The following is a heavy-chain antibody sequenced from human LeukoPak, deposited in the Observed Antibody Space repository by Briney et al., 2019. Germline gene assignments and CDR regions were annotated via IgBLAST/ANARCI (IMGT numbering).Heavy chain of an antibody. CDR1: GGSISSSNW. V-gene: IGHV4-4*02. CDR3: ARRLKFVLRYFDWLNRPGDWFDP. J-gene: IGHJ5*02. CDR2: IYHSGST. D-gene: IGHD3-9*01. Sequence: SETLSLTCAVSGGSISSSNWWNWVRQPPGKGLEWIGEIYHSGSTNYNPSLKSRVTISVDKSKNQFSLKLSSVTAADTAVYYCARRLKFVLRYFDWLNRPGDWFDPWGQGTLVTVSS.